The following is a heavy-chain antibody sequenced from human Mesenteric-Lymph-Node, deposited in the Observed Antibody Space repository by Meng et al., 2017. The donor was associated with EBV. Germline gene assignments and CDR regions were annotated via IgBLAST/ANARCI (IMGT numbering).Heavy chain of an antibody. J-gene: IGHJ5*02. V-gene: IGHV1-46*01. CDR1: GDTFTSYY. D-gene: IGHD3-22*01. CDR3: ARDWDYDSSGGWFDP. CDR2: ISPGGGST. Sequence: AHLGEAGAEVKKPWASVKVSCKTTGDTFTSYYTHWIRQAPGQGLEWMGHISPGGGSTYYAGKFQGRISMTADTSTNTVYMELRSLRSEDTAVYYCARDWDYDSSGGWFDPWGQGTLVTVSS.